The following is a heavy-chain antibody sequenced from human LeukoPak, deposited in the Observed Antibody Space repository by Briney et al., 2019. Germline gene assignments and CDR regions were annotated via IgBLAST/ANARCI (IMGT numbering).Heavy chain of an antibody. CDR1: GFTFSSYS. V-gene: IGHV3-48*01. Sequence: GGSLRLSCAASGFTFSSYSMNWVRQAPGKGLEWVSYISSSSSTIYYADSVKGRFTISRDNAKNSLYLQMNSLRAEDTAVYYCARDGRGIAVVGEPVYYYYYYMDVWGKGTTVTVSS. CDR3: ARDGRGIAVVGEPVYYYYYYMDV. D-gene: IGHD6-19*01. J-gene: IGHJ6*03. CDR2: ISSSSSTI.